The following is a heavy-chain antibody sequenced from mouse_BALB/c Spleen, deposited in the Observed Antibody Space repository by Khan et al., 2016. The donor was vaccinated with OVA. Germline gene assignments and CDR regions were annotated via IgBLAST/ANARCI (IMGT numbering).Heavy chain of an antibody. CDR2: INPHNDGT. CDR1: GYTFTNYV. Sequence: VQLQQSGPELVKPGASVKMSCKASGYTFTNYVTHWVKQKPGQGLEWIGYINPHNDGTRFHEKFKGKATLTSDKSSSTAYMELSSLTSEDSAVYYCGREASNGDFSFAYWGQGTLVHWLC. CDR3: GREASNGDFSFAY. J-gene: IGHJ3*01. V-gene: IGHV1S136*01. D-gene: IGHD4-1*01.